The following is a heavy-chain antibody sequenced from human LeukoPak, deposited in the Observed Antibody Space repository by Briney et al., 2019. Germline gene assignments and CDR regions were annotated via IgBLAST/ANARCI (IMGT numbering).Heavy chain of an antibody. CDR2: ISAYNGNT. CDR1: GYTFTRYY. J-gene: IGHJ4*02. V-gene: IGHV1-18*04. Sequence: GSVKVSCKASGYTFTRYYMHWVRQAPGQGLEWMGWISAYNGNTNYAQKLQGRVTMTTDTSTSTAYMELRSLRSDDTAVYYCARKFGSGSYGMGFGWGQGTLVTVSS. D-gene: IGHD3-10*01. CDR3: ARKFGSGSYGMGFG.